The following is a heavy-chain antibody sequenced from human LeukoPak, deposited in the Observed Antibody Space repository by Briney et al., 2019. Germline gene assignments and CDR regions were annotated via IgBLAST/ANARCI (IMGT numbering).Heavy chain of an antibody. J-gene: IGHJ5*02. V-gene: IGHV5-51*01. CDR2: IYPGDSDT. D-gene: IGHD2-2*01. CDR3: ARGFRDLVVPAAPNWFDP. Sequence: GESLKISCKGSGYSFTSYWIGWVRQMPGKGLEWMGIIYPGDSDTRYSPSFQGQVTISADKSISTAYLQWSSLKASDTAMYYCARGFRDLVVPAAPNWFDPWGQGTLVTVSS. CDR1: GYSFTSYW.